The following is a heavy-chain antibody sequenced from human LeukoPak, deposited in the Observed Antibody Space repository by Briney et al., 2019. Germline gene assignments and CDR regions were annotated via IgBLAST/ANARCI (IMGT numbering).Heavy chain of an antibody. Sequence: SETLSLTCTVSGGSIRSSSYNWGWIRQPPGKGLEWIGYIYYSGSTNYNPSLKSRVTISVDTPKNQFSLKLSSVTAADTAVYYCARAPPPYYYEDDAFDIWGQGTMVTVSS. J-gene: IGHJ3*02. CDR3: ARAPPPYYYEDDAFDI. CDR1: GGSIRSSSYN. V-gene: IGHV4-61*05. D-gene: IGHD3-22*01. CDR2: IYYSGST.